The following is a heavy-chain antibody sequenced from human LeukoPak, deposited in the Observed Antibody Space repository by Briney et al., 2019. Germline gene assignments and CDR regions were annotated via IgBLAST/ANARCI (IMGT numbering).Heavy chain of an antibody. Sequence: ASVKISCKASGYTFTNYYIHWVRQAPGQGLEWMGIINPRGGSTSYAQKFQGRVTMTRDTSTSTLYMELSSLRSEDTAVYYCARGDDSSGYYTDWGQGTLVTVSS. CDR3: ARGDDSSGYYTD. D-gene: IGHD3-22*01. CDR1: GYTFTNYY. CDR2: INPRGGST. J-gene: IGHJ4*02. V-gene: IGHV1-46*01.